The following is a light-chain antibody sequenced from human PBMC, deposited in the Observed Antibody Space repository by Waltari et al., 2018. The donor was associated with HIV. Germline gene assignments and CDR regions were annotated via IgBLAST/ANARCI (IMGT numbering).Light chain of an antibody. CDR3: HVWDTISDHVV. V-gene: IGLV3-21*04. Sequence: SYVLTQPPSVSVAPGKTAKITCVGNNIGTKSVHWYQQKPDQAPVLVIYYNADRPSGIPERFSGSNSGNTATLTINRVEAGDEADYHCHVWDTISDHVVFGGGSKLTVL. J-gene: IGLJ2*01. CDR1: NIGTKS. CDR2: YNA.